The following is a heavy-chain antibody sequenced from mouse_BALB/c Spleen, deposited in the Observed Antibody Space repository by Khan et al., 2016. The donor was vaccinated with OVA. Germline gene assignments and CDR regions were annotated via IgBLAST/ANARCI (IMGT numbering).Heavy chain of an antibody. CDR3: ARWNYYGNTSWFGY. CDR2: ILPGSNSS. D-gene: IGHD1-1*01. J-gene: IGHJ3*01. CDR1: GYTFSSYW. V-gene: IGHV1-9*01. Sequence: QVQLKQSGAELMKPGASVKISCKATGYTFSSYWIEWVKQRPGHGLEWIGEILPGSNSSNYNERFKGKATITADTSSHTPYMQLISLTSEDAAIYYCARWNYYGNTSWFGYWGQGNLVTVSA.